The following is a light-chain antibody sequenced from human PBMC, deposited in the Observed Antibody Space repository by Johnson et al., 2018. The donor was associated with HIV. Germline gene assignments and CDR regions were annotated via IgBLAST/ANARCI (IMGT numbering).Light chain of an antibody. J-gene: IGLJ1*01. CDR1: SSNIGDNY. Sequence: QSVLTQPPSVSAAPGQKVSISCSGSSSNIGDNYVSWYQQVPGTAPKLLIYEDTKRPSGIPYRFSGSKSGTSATLAITGLQTWDEADYYCETWDNSLNVGHVFGTGTKAIVL. CDR3: ETWDNSLNVGHV. V-gene: IGLV1-51*02. CDR2: EDT.